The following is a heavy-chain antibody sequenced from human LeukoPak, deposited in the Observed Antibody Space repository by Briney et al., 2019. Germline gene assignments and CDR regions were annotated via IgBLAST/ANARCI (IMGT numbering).Heavy chain of an antibody. CDR2: IYYSGST. J-gene: IGHJ3*02. D-gene: IGHD3-10*01. CDR3: ATWFNTPGAFDI. Sequence: SETLSLTCTVSGGSISSSSYYWGWIRQPPGKGLEWIGSIYYSGSTYYNPSLKSRVTISVDTSKNQFSLKLSSVTAADTAVYYCATWFNTPGAFDIWGQGTMVTVSS. V-gene: IGHV4-39*01. CDR1: GGSISSSSYY.